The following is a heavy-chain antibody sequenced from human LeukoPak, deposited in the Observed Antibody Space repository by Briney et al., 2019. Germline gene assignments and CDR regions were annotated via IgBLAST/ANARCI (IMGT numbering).Heavy chain of an antibody. J-gene: IGHJ4*02. CDR2: INPYSCCT. Sequence: ASVKVSCQASGWTFTGYYLHWVRQAPGQGVDGMGWINPYSCCTNYAQKFQGRVTMTRDTSLRTVDVELSRLRSDDTAVYYFSRDVPGNIITFGGVILDPYYFDYWGQGTLVTVSS. CDR1: GWTFTGYY. CDR3: SRDVPGNIITFGGVILDPYYFDY. V-gene: IGHV1-2*02. D-gene: IGHD3-16*02.